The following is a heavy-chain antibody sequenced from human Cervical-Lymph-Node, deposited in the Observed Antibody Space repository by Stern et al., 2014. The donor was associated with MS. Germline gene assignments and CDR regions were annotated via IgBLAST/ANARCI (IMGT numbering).Heavy chain of an antibody. J-gene: IGHJ6*02. CDR2: ISWNSKTI. CDR1: GFNFDDYA. CDR3: AKDVPRYNYYGMDV. V-gene: IGHV3-9*01. D-gene: IGHD2-2*01. Sequence: VQLVQSGGDLVQPGRSLRLSCAASGFNFDDYAMHWVRQAPGKGLEWVSGISWNSKTIAYADSVKGRFTTSRDNAKSSLYLQMNSLRAEDTALYYCAKDVPRYNYYGMDVWGQGTTVTVSS.